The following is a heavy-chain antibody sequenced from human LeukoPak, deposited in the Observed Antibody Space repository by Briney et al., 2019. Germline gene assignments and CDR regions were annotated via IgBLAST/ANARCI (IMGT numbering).Heavy chain of an antibody. D-gene: IGHD6-6*01. CDR3: AQRIAVRPFPFDN. Sequence: GGSLRLSCVASGFIFSNYAMSWVRQAPGKGLEWVSSISGGGGRKNYADSVKGRFTISRDNSKNTLYMNSLRAEDTAVYYCAQRIAVRPFPFDNWGQGTLVTVSS. V-gene: IGHV3-23*01. CDR1: GFIFSNYA. CDR2: ISGGGGRK. J-gene: IGHJ4*02.